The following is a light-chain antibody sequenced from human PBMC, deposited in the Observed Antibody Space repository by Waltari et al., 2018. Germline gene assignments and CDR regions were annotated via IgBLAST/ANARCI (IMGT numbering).Light chain of an antibody. CDR2: RDD. V-gene: IGLV1-40*01. CDR3: QSFDRDLNAVL. Sequence: QSVLTQPPSVSGAPGQSVTISCTGSSSNIGAGYDVHWYQQIPGSAPKVLIYRDDNRPSGVPGRFSGSKSGTSASLSVTGLHDEDEADYFCQSFDRDLNAVLFGGGTKLTVL. J-gene: IGLJ2*01. CDR1: SSNIGAGYD.